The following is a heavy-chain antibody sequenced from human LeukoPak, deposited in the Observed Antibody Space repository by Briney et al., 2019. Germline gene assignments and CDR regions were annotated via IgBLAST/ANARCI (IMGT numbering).Heavy chain of an antibody. CDR1: GGSISSSNW. CDR2: IYYSGST. V-gene: IGHV4-4*02. J-gene: IGHJ4*02. Sequence: SETLSLTCAVSGGSISSSNWWSWVRQPPGKGLEWIGSIYYSGSTYYNPSLKSRVTISVDTSKNQFSLKLSSVTAADTAVYYCASLLKYYDYVWVWDYWGQGTLVTVSS. CDR3: ASLLKYYDYVWVWDY. D-gene: IGHD3-16*01.